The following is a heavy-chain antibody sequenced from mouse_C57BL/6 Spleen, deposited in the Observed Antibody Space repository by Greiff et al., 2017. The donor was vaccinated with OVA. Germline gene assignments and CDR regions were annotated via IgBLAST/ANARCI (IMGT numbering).Heavy chain of an antibody. CDR3: AREGPLAGFDY. CDR2: ISDGGSYT. Sequence: DVHLVESGGGLVKPGGSLKLSCAASGFTFSSYAMSWVRQTPEKRLEWVATISDGGSYTYYPDNVKGRFTISRDNAKNNLYLQMSHLKSEDTAMYYCAREGPLAGFDYWGQGTTLTVSS. V-gene: IGHV5-4*01. D-gene: IGHD2-10*02. CDR1: GFTFSSYA. J-gene: IGHJ2*01.